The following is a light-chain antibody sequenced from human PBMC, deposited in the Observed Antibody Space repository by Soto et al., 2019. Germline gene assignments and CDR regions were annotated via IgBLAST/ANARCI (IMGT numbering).Light chain of an antibody. CDR3: SSYTSSSTYV. J-gene: IGLJ1*01. CDR1: SSDVGGYNY. V-gene: IGLV2-14*01. Sequence: QSALTQPASVSGSPGQSITISCTGTSSDVGGYNYVSWYQQHPGKAPTLMIYDVSNRPSGFSNRFSGSKSGNTASLTISGLQAEDEADYYCSSYTSSSTYVFGTGTKLTVL. CDR2: DVS.